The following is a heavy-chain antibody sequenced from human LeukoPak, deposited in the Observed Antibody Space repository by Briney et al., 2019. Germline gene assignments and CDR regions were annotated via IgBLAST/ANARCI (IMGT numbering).Heavy chain of an antibody. CDR2: IVPILGIA. CDR3: AREGVRGVPPSDY. V-gene: IGHV1-69*04. J-gene: IGHJ4*02. Sequence: ASVKVSCKASGGTFSSYAISWVRQAPGQGLEWMGRIVPILGIANYAQKFQGRVTITADKSTSTAYMELSSLRSEDTAVYYCAREGVRGVPPSDYWGQGTLVTVSS. CDR1: GGTFSSYA. D-gene: IGHD3-10*01.